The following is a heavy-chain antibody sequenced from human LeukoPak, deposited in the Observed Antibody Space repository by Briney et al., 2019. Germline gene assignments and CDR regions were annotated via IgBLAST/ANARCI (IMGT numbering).Heavy chain of an antibody. D-gene: IGHD6-19*01. V-gene: IGHV1-2*02. CDR1: GYIFIDYY. J-gene: IGHJ4*02. CDR3: ASTHSTGWFFDY. Sequence: WASVKVSCKASGYIFIDYYMHWVRQAPGQGLEWMGWINPKSGGTNYAQRFQGRVTMTRDTSINTAYMELSSLRSDDTAVYYCASTHSTGWFFDYWGQGTQVTVSS. CDR2: INPKSGGT.